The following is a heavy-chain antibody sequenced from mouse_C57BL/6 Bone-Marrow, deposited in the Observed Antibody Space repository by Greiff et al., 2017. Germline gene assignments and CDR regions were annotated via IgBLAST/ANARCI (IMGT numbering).Heavy chain of an antibody. CDR1: GFNIKDDY. D-gene: IGHD1-1*01. Sequence: EVHLVESGAELVRPGASVKLSCTASGFNIKDDYMHWVKQRPEQGLEWIGWIDPENGDTEFASKFQGKATITADTSSNTAYLQLSSLTSEDTAVYYCTWAYGWGQGTLVTVSA. CDR2: IDPENGDT. V-gene: IGHV14-4*01. J-gene: IGHJ3*01. CDR3: TWAYG.